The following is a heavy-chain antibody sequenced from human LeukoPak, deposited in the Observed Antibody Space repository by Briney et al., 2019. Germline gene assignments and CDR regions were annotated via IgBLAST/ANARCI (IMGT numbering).Heavy chain of an antibody. Sequence: PGGSLRLSCAASGFTFSSYSMHWVRQAPGKGLEWVAVIWYDGSNKYYADSVKGRFTISRDNSKNTLYLQMNSLRAEDTAVYYCARDSNTYYDFWSGYYNGMDVWGQGTTVTVSS. CDR3: ARDSNTYYDFWSGYYNGMDV. D-gene: IGHD3-3*01. V-gene: IGHV3-33*01. CDR2: IWYDGSNK. CDR1: GFTFSSYS. J-gene: IGHJ6*02.